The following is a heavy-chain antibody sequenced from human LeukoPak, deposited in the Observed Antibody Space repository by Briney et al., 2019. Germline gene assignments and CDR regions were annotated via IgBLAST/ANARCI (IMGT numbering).Heavy chain of an antibody. CDR3: ARGRRY. CDR1: GXY. CDR2: INHSGST. Sequence: GXYXXWIXQPPGKGLEWIGEINHSGSTNYNPSLKSRVTISVDTSKNQFSLKLSSVTAADTAVYYCARGRRYWGQGTLVTVSS. V-gene: IGHV4-34*01. J-gene: IGHJ4*02.